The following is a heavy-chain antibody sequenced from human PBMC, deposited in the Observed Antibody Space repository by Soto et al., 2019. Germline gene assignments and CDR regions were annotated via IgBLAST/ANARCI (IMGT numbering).Heavy chain of an antibody. CDR3: ARALGYYSGSFLDAFDI. Sequence: SETLSLTCTVSGGSISSYYWSWIRQPAGKGLEWIGRIYTSGSTNYNPSLKSRVTMSVDTSKNQFSLKPSSVTAADTAVYYCARALGYYSGSFLDAFDIWGQGTMVTVSS. CDR1: GGSISSYY. CDR2: IYTSGST. D-gene: IGHD2-15*01. V-gene: IGHV4-4*07. J-gene: IGHJ3*02.